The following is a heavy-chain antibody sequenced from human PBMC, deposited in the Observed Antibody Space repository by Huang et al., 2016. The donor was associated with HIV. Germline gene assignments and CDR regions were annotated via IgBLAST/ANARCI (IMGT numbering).Heavy chain of an antibody. CDR1: GYTFHGYW. D-gene: IGHD2-2*01. Sequence: EVQLVQSGAVVKKPGESLKISCKGSGYTFHGYWIGWVRQMPGKGLEWMGIIYPGDSDTTYSPSFQGQVTISADKSISTAYLQWSGLKASDTAMYYCARQGVGDFVVEPTGLGAFDIWGQGTMVTVSS. J-gene: IGHJ3*02. CDR2: IYPGDSDT. CDR3: ARQGVGDFVVEPTGLGAFDI. V-gene: IGHV5-51*01.